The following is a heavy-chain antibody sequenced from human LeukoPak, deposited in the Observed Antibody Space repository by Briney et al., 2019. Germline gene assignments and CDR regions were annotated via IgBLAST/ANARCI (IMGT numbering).Heavy chain of an antibody. CDR2: TCQRSKWYN. D-gene: IGHD2-15*01. CDR1: GDSVYSNSAA. Sequence: SQTLSLTCAISGDSVYSNSAAWNWIRQSPSRGLEWLGRTCQRSKWYNDYALSVKSRITINPDTSKSQFSLQLNSVTPEDTAVYYCAREDCSGGSCYGGFDCWGQGTLVTVSS. CDR3: AREDCSGGSCYGGFDC. V-gene: IGHV6-1*01. J-gene: IGHJ4*02.